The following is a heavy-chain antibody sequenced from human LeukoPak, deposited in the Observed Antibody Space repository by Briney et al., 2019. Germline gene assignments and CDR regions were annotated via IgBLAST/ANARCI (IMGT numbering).Heavy chain of an antibody. CDR2: INHSGST. Sequence: SETLSLTCAVYGGSFSGYCWSWIRQPPGKGLEWIGEINHSGSTNYNPSLKSRVTISVDTSKNQFSLKLSSVTAADTAVYYCASTLQAFRYYYYGMDVWGQGTTVTVSS. CDR1: GGSFSGYC. D-gene: IGHD4-11*01. V-gene: IGHV4-34*01. CDR3: ASTLQAFRYYYYGMDV. J-gene: IGHJ6*02.